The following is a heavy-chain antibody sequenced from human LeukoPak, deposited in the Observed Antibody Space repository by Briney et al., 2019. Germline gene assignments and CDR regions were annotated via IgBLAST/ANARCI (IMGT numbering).Heavy chain of an antibody. J-gene: IGHJ4*02. CDR1: GGSISSGGYS. CDR2: IYPSGRT. CDR3: ASHHYGPFDY. D-gene: IGHD3-10*01. Sequence: SQTLSLTCAVSGGSISSGGYSWSWIRQSPEKGLEWIGYIYPSGRTYYNPSLKSRLNMSLDKSKNQFSLKLSSVTAADTAMYYCASHHYGPFDYWGQGTLITVSS. V-gene: IGHV4-30-2*06.